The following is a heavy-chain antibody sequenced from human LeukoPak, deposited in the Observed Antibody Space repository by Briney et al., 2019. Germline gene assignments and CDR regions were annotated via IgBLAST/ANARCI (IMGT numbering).Heavy chain of an antibody. Sequence: KPSETLSLTCTVSCGSISSGGYCWSWGRQHPGKGLEWIVYIYYSGSTYYNPSLKSRVTISVYTSKNEFSLKLSSVTAADTAVYYCARSDYGGISGPRYGMDVWGQGTTVTVSS. CDR2: IYYSGST. V-gene: IGHV4-31*03. D-gene: IGHD4-23*01. J-gene: IGHJ6*02. CDR1: CGSISSGGYC. CDR3: ARSDYGGISGPRYGMDV.